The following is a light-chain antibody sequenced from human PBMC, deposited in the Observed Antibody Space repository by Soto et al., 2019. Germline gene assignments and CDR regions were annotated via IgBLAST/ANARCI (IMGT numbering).Light chain of an antibody. CDR2: EVT. Sequence: QSVLTQPASESGSPGQSITISCTGTRSDVGGYDYVSWYQQHPGKAPKLMIYEVTNRPSGVSNRFSGSKSGNTASLTISGLQAEDEADYYCSSYTSVSTHVFXTGTKVTVL. CDR3: SSYTSVSTHV. J-gene: IGLJ1*01. CDR1: RSDVGGYDY. V-gene: IGLV2-14*01.